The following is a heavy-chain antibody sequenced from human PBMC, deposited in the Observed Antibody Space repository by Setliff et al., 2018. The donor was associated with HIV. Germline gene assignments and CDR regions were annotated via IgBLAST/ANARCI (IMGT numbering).Heavy chain of an antibody. CDR3: ARGEYYYDSSGYYPI. J-gene: IGHJ3*02. D-gene: IGHD3-22*01. CDR1: GGSIGSYH. V-gene: IGHV4-59*01. Sequence: LSLTCNVSGGSIGSYHWAWIRQPPGKGLEWIGYIYYSGSTNYNPSLKSRVTISVDTSKNQFSLKLSSVTAADTTVYYCARGEYYYDSSGYYPIWGQGTMVTVSS. CDR2: IYYSGST.